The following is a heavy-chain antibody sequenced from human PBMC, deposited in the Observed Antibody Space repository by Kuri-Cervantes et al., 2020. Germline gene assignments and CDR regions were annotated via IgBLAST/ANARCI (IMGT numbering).Heavy chain of an antibody. CDR3: ARGAGRLQKYYFDY. D-gene: IGHD5-24*01. CDR1: GFTVSSNY. Sequence: GGSLRLSCAASGFTVSSNYMSWVRQAPGKGLEWVSVIYSGGSTYYADSVKGRFTISRDNSKNTLYLQMNSLRSEDTAVYYCARGAGRLQKYYFDYWGQGTLVTVSS. V-gene: IGHV3-53*05. J-gene: IGHJ4*02. CDR2: IYSGGST.